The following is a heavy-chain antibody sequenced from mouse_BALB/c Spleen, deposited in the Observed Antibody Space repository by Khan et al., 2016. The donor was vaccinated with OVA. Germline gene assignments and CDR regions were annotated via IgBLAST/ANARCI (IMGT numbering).Heavy chain of an antibody. CDR2: INTYTGEP. D-gene: IGHD2-10*01. CDR1: GHTFTKFG. J-gene: IGHJ4*01. Sequence: QIQLVQSGPELKRSGETVKISCKASGHTFTKFGMNWVKQAPGKGLKWMGWINTYTGEPTYADDFNGRFAFSLKTSANTAYLQINDLKNEDTATYFCARPPYFSYVMDNWGQGTSVTVSS. CDR3: ARPPYFSYVMDN. V-gene: IGHV9-3-1*01.